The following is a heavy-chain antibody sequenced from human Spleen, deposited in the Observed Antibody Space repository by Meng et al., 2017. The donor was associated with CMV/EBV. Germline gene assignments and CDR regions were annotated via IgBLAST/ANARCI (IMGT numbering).Heavy chain of an antibody. CDR3: AKVPCSSTSCQFDY. J-gene: IGHJ4*02. Sequence: GESLKISCAASGFTFSSYAMSWVRQAPGKGLEWVSVIYSGGSTTYYADSVKGRFTISRDDSKNTLYLQMNSLRAEDTAVYYCAKVPCSSTSCQFDYWGQGTLVTVSS. D-gene: IGHD2-2*01. V-gene: IGHV3-23*03. CDR2: IYSGGSTT. CDR1: GFTFSSYA.